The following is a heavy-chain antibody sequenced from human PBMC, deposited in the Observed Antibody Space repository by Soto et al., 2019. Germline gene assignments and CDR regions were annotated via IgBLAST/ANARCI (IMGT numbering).Heavy chain of an antibody. D-gene: IGHD3-16*02. CDR2: ISAYNGNT. J-gene: IGHJ4*02. Sequence: ASVKVSCKASGYTFTSYGISWVRQAPGQGLEWMGWISAYNGNTNYAQKLQGRVTMTTDTSTSTAYMELRSLRSDDTAVYYCARDRGWDDYVWGSYRSHKISGHFDYWGQGTLVTVSS. V-gene: IGHV1-18*04. CDR3: ARDRGWDDYVWGSYRSHKISGHFDY. CDR1: GYTFTSYG.